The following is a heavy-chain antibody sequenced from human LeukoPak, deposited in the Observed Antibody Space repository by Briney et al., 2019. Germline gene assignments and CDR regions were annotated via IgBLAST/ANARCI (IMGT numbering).Heavy chain of an antibody. J-gene: IGHJ3*02. CDR3: ARGGIAARPHDAFDI. Sequence: PGGSLRLSCAASGFTFSSYEMNWVRQAPGKGLEWVSYISSSGSTMYYADSVKGRFTISRDNAKNSLYLQMNSLRAEDTAVYYCARGGIAARPHDAFDIWGQGTMVTVSS. V-gene: IGHV3-48*03. CDR1: GFTFSSYE. CDR2: ISSSGSTM. D-gene: IGHD6-13*01.